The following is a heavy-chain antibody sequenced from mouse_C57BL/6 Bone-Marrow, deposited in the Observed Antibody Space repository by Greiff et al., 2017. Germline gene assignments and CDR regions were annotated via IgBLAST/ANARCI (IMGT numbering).Heavy chain of an antibody. CDR3: AVPTVARHYYAMDY. CDR1: GFSLTSYG. J-gene: IGHJ4*01. D-gene: IGHD1-1*01. V-gene: IGHV2-2*01. CDR2: LWSGGST. Sequence: QVQLKQSGPGLVQPSQSLSITCTVSGFSLTSYGVHWVRQSPGKGLEWLGVLWSGGSTDYNAAFISRLSISKDNSKSQVFFKMNSLQADDTAIYYCAVPTVARHYYAMDYWGQGTSVTVSS.